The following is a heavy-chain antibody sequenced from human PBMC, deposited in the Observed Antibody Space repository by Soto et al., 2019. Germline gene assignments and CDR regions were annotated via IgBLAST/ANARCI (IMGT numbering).Heavy chain of an antibody. V-gene: IGHV1-2*04. D-gene: IGHD6-6*01. J-gene: IGHJ6*02. CDR1: GYTFTGYY. Sequence: QVQLVQSGAEVKKPGASVKVSCKASGYTFTGYYMHWVRQAPGQGFEWMGWINPNSGGTNYAQKFQGWVTMTRDTSISTAYMELSRLRSDDTAMYYCARDLGSSGYYGMDVWGQGTTVTVSS. CDR3: ARDLGSSGYYGMDV. CDR2: INPNSGGT.